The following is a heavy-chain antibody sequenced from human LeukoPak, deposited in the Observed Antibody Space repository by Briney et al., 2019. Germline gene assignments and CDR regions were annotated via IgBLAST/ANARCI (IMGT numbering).Heavy chain of an antibody. CDR1: GGSISTTNW. Sequence: SGTLSLTCAVSGGSISTTNWWSWVRQPPGKGLEWIGEVHHSGSTNYNPSLKSRVTISVDKSKNQFSLKLNSVTAADTAVYYCARRNYYDSTRYFQYWGQGTLVTVSS. D-gene: IGHD3-22*01. CDR2: VHHSGST. V-gene: IGHV4-4*02. J-gene: IGHJ1*01. CDR3: ARRNYYDSTRYFQY.